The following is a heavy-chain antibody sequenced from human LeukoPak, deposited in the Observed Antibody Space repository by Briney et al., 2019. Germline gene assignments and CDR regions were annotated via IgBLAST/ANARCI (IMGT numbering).Heavy chain of an antibody. CDR2: INHSGST. CDR1: GGSFSGYY. V-gene: IGHV4-34*01. D-gene: IGHD6-6*01. CDR3: ARGGGSSSAGSDNWFDP. Sequence: SETLSLTCAVYGGSFSGYYWSWIRQPPGKGLEWIGEINHSGSTNYNPSLKSRVTISADTSKNQFSLKLSSVTAADTAVYYCARGGGSSSAGSDNWFDPWGQGTLVTVSS. J-gene: IGHJ5*02.